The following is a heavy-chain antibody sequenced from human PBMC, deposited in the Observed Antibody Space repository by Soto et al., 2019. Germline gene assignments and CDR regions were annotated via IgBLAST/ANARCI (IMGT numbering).Heavy chain of an antibody. V-gene: IGHV3-9*01. CDR3: AKDIGEGSGEKDY. CDR2: ISWNSGSI. CDR1: GFTFDDYA. J-gene: IGHJ4*02. Sequence: EVQLVESGGGLVQPGRSLRLSCAASGFTFDDYAMHWVRQAPGKGLEGVSGISWNSGSIGYADSVKGRFTISRDNAKNSLYLQMNSLRAEDTALYYCAKDIGEGSGEKDYWGQGTLVTVSS. D-gene: IGHD3-10*01.